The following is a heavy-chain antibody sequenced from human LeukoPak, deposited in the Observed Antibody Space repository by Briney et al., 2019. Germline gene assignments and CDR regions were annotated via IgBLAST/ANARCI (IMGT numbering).Heavy chain of an antibody. D-gene: IGHD3-9*01. CDR3: AIRKYYDILTGYRKIPTSGFDP. V-gene: IGHV4-61*01. CDR2: INHSGST. J-gene: IGHJ5*02. CDR1: GGSVSSGSYY. Sequence: SETLSLTCTVSGGSVSSGSYYWSWIRQPPGKTLEWIGEINHSGSTNYNPSLKSRVTISVDTSKNQFSLKLSSVTAADTAVYYCAIRKYYDILTGYRKIPTSGFDPWGQGALVTVSS.